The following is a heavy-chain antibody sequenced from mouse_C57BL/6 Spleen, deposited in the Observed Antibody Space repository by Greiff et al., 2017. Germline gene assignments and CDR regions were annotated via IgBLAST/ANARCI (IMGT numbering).Heavy chain of an antibody. CDR3: ERSQTYVWFAY. V-gene: IGHV1-64*01. CDR1: GYTFTSYW. J-gene: IGHJ3*01. Sequence: QVQLQQSGAELVKPGASVKLSCKASGYTFTSYWMHWVKQRPGQGLEWIGMIHPNSGSTNYNGKFKSKATLTVDKSSSTAYMQLSSLTSDDAAVYYCERSQTYVWFAYWGQGTLVTVSA. D-gene: IGHD5-1*01. CDR2: IHPNSGST.